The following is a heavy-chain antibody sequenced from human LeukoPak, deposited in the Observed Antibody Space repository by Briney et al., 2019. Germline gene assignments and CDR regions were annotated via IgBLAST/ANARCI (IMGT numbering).Heavy chain of an antibody. CDR3: ARKYDFLFDP. CDR1: GGSISSGSYY. J-gene: IGHJ5*02. CDR2: IYTSGST. D-gene: IGHD3-3*01. Sequence: SETLSLTCTVSGGSISSGSYYWSWIRQPAGKGLEWIGRIYTSGSTNYNPSLKSRVTISVDTSKNQFSLKLSSVTAADTAVYYCARKYDFLFDPWGQGTLVTVSS. V-gene: IGHV4-61*02.